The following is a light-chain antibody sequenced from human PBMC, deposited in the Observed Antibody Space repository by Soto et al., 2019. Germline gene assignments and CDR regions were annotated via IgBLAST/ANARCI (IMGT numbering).Light chain of an antibody. Sequence: DIQMTQSPSTLSASVGDRVTITCRASQSISSWLAWYQHKPGKAPKLLIYKASSLESGVPSRFSGSGSGTECTLTISSLQPDDFATYYCQQYNSYSRTFGQGTKVEI. V-gene: IGKV1-5*03. J-gene: IGKJ1*01. CDR2: KAS. CDR1: QSISSW. CDR3: QQYNSYSRT.